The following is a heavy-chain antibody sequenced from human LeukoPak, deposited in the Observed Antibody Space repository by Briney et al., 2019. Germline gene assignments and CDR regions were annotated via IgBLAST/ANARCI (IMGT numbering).Heavy chain of an antibody. CDR2: ISSSSSYI. CDR1: GFTVSSNY. J-gene: IGHJ3*02. V-gene: IGHV3-21*01. Sequence: PGGSLRLSCAASGFTVSSNYMSWVRQAPGKGLEWVSSISSSSSYIYYADSVKGRFTISRDNAKNSLYLQMNSLRAEDTAVYYCARDNSGYDLDDLNGDAFDIWGQGTMVTVSS. D-gene: IGHD5-12*01. CDR3: ARDNSGYDLDDLNGDAFDI.